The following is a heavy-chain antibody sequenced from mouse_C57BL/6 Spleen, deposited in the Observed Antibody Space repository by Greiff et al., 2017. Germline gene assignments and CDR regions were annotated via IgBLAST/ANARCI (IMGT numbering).Heavy chain of an antibody. CDR2: INPNNGGT. Sequence: VQLQQSGPELVKPGASVKISCKASGYTFTDYYMNWVKQSHGKSLEWIGDINPNNGGTSYNQKFKGKATLTVDKSSSTAYMELRSLTSEDSAVYYCARGDSSGHGYWGQGTTRTVSS. V-gene: IGHV1-26*01. CDR3: ARGDSSGHGY. J-gene: IGHJ2*01. D-gene: IGHD3-2*02. CDR1: GYTFTDYY.